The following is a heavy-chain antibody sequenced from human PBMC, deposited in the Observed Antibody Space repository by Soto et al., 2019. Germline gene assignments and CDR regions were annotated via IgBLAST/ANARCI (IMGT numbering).Heavy chain of an antibody. CDR1: GGSISGGDYF. J-gene: IGHJ6*02. CDR2: IYYSGST. V-gene: IGHV4-30-4*01. Sequence: QVQLQESGPGLVKPSQTLSLTCTVSGGSISGGDYFWNWIRQPPGKGLEWIGYIYYSGSTYYNPSLKSRVTISVDPSKSQFSLELSSVTAADTAVYYCARDRVVSDPDEGYYYYYGLDVWGQGTMVTVSS. D-gene: IGHD2-15*01. CDR3: ARDRVVSDPDEGYYYYYGLDV.